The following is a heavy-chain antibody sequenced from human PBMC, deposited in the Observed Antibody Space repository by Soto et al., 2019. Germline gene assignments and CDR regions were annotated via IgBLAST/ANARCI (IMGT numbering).Heavy chain of an antibody. J-gene: IGHJ4*02. CDR2: INSDGSST. V-gene: IGHV3-74*01. CDR3: ASVIPLGY. CDR1: GFTFDDYG. D-gene: IGHD2-21*01. Sequence: GGSLRLSCAASGFTFDDYGMSWVRQAPGKGLVWVSRINSDGSSTSYADSVKGRFTISRDNAKNTLYLQMNSLRAEDTAVYYCASVIPLGYWGQGTLVTVSS.